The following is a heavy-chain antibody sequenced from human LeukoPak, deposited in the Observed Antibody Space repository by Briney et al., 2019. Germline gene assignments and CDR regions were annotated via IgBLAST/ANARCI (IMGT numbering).Heavy chain of an antibody. Sequence: ASVKVSSKVSGYTLTELSMHWVRQAPGKGLEWMGGFDPEDGETIYAQKFQGRVTMTEDTSTDTAYMELSSLRSEDTAVYYCATTGLDYVDYYYYMDVWGKGTTVTVSS. CDR2: FDPEDGET. J-gene: IGHJ6*03. V-gene: IGHV1-24*01. D-gene: IGHD4-17*01. CDR3: ATTGLDYVDYYYYMDV. CDR1: GYTLTELS.